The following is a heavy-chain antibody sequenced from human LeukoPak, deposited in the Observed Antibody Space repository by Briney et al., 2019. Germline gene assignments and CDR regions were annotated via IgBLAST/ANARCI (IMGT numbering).Heavy chain of an antibody. Sequence: GSLGLSCAASGFTVSSNYMSWVRQAPGKGLEWVSVIYSGGSTYYADSVKGRFTISRDNAKNSLYLQMNSLRAEDTAVYYCAELGITMIGGVWGKGTTVTISS. D-gene: IGHD3-10*02. J-gene: IGHJ6*04. CDR3: AELGITMIGGV. V-gene: IGHV3-66*01. CDR2: IYSGGST. CDR1: GFTVSSNY.